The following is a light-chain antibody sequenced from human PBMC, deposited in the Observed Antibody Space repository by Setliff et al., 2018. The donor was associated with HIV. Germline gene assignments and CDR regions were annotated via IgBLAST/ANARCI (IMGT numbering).Light chain of an antibody. CDR1: SSDVGSYNL. CDR3: CSYAGSGTYV. Sequence: SALTQPASVSGSPGQSITISCTGTSSDVGSYNLVSWYQQHPGKAPKLMIYDVSKRPSGVSNRFSGFKSGNTASLTISGLQAEDEADYYCCSYAGSGTYVFGTGTKVTVL. J-gene: IGLJ1*01. CDR2: DVS. V-gene: IGLV2-23*02.